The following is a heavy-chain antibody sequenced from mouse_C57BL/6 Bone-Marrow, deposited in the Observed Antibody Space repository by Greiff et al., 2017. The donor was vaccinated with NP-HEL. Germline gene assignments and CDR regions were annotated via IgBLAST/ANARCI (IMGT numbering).Heavy chain of an antibody. CDR1: GYTFTSYW. J-gene: IGHJ4*01. V-gene: IGHV1-59*01. CDR3: ANRGAMDY. CDR2: IDPSDSYT. Sequence: VKLQQPGAELVRPGTSVKLSCKASGYTFTSYWMHWVKQRPGQGLEWIGVIDPSDSYTNYNQKFKGKATLTVDTSSSTAYMQLSSLTSEDSAVYYCANRGAMDYWGQGTSVTVSS.